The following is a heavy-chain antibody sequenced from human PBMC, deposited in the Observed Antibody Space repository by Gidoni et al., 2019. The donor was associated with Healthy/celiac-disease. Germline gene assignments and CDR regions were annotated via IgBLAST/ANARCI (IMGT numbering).Heavy chain of an antibody. J-gene: IGHJ4*02. D-gene: IGHD3-10*01. Sequence: EVQLVESGGGLVKPGGSLRLSCAASGFTFSKAWMSWVRQAPGKGLEWVGRVKTKTDGGTTDYAAPVKGRFTISRDDSKDTLYLQINSLKTEDTAVYYCATDLASVLLWFGENPTLVFDYWGQGTLVTVSS. V-gene: IGHV3-15*01. CDR2: VKTKTDGGTT. CDR1: GFTFSKAW. CDR3: ATDLASVLLWFGENPTLVFDY.